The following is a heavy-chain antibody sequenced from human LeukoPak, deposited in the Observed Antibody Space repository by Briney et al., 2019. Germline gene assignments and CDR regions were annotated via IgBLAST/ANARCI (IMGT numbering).Heavy chain of an antibody. CDR2: ISYDGSNK. Sequence: PGGSLRLSCAASGFTFSSYGMHWVRQALGKGLEWVAVISYDGSNKYYADSVKGRFTISRDNSKNTLYLQMNSLRAEDTAVYYCAKDSVAGSRYYYYGMDVWGQGTTVTVSS. V-gene: IGHV3-30*18. CDR3: AKDSVAGSRYYYYGMDV. J-gene: IGHJ6*02. CDR1: GFTFSSYG. D-gene: IGHD6-19*01.